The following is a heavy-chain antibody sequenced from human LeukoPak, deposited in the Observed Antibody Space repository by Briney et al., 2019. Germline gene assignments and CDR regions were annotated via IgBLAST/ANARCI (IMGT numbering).Heavy chain of an antibody. Sequence: SETLSLTCTVSGYSISSGYYWGWIRQPPGKGLEWIGGIYHSGSTYYNPSLKSRVTVSVDTSKNQFSLKLSSVTAADTAVYYCARVVGQSYMDVWGKGTTVTISS. CDR3: ARVVGQSYMDV. J-gene: IGHJ6*03. CDR1: GYSISSGYY. D-gene: IGHD3-10*01. V-gene: IGHV4-38-2*02. CDR2: IYHSGST.